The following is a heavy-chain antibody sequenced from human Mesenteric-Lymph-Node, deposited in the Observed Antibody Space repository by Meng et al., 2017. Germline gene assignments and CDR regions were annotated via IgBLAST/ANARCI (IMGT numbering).Heavy chain of an antibody. J-gene: IGHJ4*02. V-gene: IGHV4-61*01. D-gene: IGHD1-7*01. CDR2: IYYSGST. CDR3: ARHPQFGTTMIEY. Sequence: QVRLQGSGPGLVRPSETLSPTCTVSGGSVSIGSYYWSWIRQPPGKGLEWIGYIYYSGSTNYNPSLKSRVTISVDTSKNQFSLKLSSVTAADTAVYYCARHPQFGTTMIEYWGQGTLVTVAS. CDR1: GGSVSIGSYY.